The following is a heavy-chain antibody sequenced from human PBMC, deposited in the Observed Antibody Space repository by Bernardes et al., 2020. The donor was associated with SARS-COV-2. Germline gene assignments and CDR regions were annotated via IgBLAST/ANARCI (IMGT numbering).Heavy chain of an antibody. CDR3: ARGGKCYSSGWYGY. D-gene: IGHD6-19*01. V-gene: IGHV1-8*01. CDR1: GYTFTSYD. Sequence: ASVKVSCKASGYTFTSYDISWVRQATGQGLEWMGWMTPNSGNTGYAQKFQGRVTMTRNTSISTAYMELSSLRSEDTAVYYCARGGKCYSSGWYGYWGQGTLVTVSS. CDR2: MTPNSGNT. J-gene: IGHJ4*02.